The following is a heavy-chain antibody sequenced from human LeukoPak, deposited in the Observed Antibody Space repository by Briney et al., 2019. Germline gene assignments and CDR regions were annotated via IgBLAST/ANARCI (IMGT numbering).Heavy chain of an antibody. CDR3: ARGIGPAVIY. J-gene: IGHJ4*02. V-gene: IGHV4-39*01. CDR2: IYYSGST. Sequence: SETLSLTCTVSGGSISSSSYYWGWIRQPPGKGLELIGSIYYSGSTYYNPSLKSRVTISVDTSKNQFSLKLSSVTAADTAVYYCARGIGPAVIYWGQGTLVTVSS. CDR1: GGSISSSSYY. D-gene: IGHD2-2*02.